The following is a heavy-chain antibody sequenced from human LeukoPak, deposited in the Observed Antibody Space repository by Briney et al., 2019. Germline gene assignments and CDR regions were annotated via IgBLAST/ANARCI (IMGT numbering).Heavy chain of an antibody. CDR1: GYIFTSYW. Sequence: GESLKISCKGSGYIFTSYWIGWVRQLPGKGLEWRGIIYPGDSDTRYSPSFQGQVTISADKSISTAYLQWSSLKASDTAMYYCARLWSGDGNWFDPWGQGTLVTVSS. J-gene: IGHJ5*02. CDR3: ARLWSGDGNWFDP. CDR2: IYPGDSDT. V-gene: IGHV5-51*01. D-gene: IGHD3-3*01.